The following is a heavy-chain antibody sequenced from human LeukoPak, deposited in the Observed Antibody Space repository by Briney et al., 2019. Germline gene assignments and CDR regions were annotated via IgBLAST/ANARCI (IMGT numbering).Heavy chain of an antibody. CDR3: ARLAANDAFDI. V-gene: IGHV4-31*03. CDR2: IYYSGST. Sequence: PSETLSLTCTVSGGSISSGGYYWSWIRQHPGKSLEWIGYIYYSGSTYYNPSLKSRVTISVDTSKNQFSLKLSSVTAADTAVYYCARLAANDAFDIWGQGTMVTVSS. D-gene: IGHD2-15*01. CDR1: GGSISSGGYY. J-gene: IGHJ3*02.